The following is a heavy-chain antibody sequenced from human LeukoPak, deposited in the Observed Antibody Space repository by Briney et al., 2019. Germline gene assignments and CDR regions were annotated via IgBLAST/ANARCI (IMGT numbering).Heavy chain of an antibody. Sequence: GGSLRLSCAASGFTFSSYSLDWARQAPGKGLEWVSYISDSTTIHYADSVKGRFTISRDNAKNSLYLQMNSLRDEDTAVYYCARDRLWAFDIWGQGTVVTVSS. CDR2: ISDSTTI. V-gene: IGHV3-48*02. J-gene: IGHJ3*02. CDR3: ARDRLWAFDI. CDR1: GFTFSSYS.